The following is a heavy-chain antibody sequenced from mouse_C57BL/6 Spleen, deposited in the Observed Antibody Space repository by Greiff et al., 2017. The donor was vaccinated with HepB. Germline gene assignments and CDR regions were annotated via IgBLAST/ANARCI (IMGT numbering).Heavy chain of an antibody. J-gene: IGHJ4*01. CDR2: IRNKANGYTT. CDR1: GFTFTDYY. CDR3: ASYYDYDGPHYYAMDY. Sequence: EVQVVESGGGLVQPGGSLSLSCAASGFTFTDYYMSWVRQPPGKALEWLGFIRNKANGYTTEYSASVKGRFTISRDNSQSILYLQMNALRAEDSATYYCASYYDYDGPHYYAMDYWGQGTSVTVSS. V-gene: IGHV7-3*01. D-gene: IGHD2-4*01.